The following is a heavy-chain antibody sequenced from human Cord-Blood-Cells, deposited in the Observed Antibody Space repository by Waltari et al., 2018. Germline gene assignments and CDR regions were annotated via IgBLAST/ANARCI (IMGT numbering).Heavy chain of an antibody. CDR3: ARSGYSGGWFDACDI. Sequence: QVQLQESGPGLVKPSETLSLTCTVSGGSISSYYWSWIRQPAGKGLEGIGRIYTSGSTNYNPTLKSRVTMSVDTSKTQCSLKLSSVTAADTAVYYCARSGYSGGWFDACDIWGQGTMVTVSS. V-gene: IGHV4-4*07. J-gene: IGHJ3*02. CDR1: GGSISSYY. CDR2: IYTSGST. D-gene: IGHD6-19*01.